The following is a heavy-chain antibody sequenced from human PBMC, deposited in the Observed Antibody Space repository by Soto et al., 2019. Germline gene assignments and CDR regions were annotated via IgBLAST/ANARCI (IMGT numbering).Heavy chain of an antibody. CDR3: ARDFDNDTGGYLHDY. CDR2: IIPVFGTP. V-gene: IGHV1-69*01. D-gene: IGHD3-22*01. CDR1: GGIFSSFT. Sequence: QEQLVQSGAEVKNPGSSVKVSCKASGGIFSSFTINWVRQAPGQGLEWMGGIIPVFGTPNYAQKFQGRVTITADESTSTAYMELSSLRSEDTAVYYCARDFDNDTGGYLHDYWGQGTLVTVSS. J-gene: IGHJ4*02.